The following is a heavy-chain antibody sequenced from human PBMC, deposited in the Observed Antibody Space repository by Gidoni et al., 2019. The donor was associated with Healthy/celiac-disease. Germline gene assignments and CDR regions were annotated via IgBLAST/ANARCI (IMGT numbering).Heavy chain of an antibody. CDR3: AKVNTMVRGVTFAAFDI. D-gene: IGHD3-10*01. Sequence: EVQLLESGGGLVQPGGSLRLSCAASGFTFSSYAMSWVRQAPGKGLEWVSAISGSGGSTYYADSVKGRFTISRDNSKNTLYLQMNSLRAEDTAVYYCAKVNTMVRGVTFAAFDIWGQGTMVTVSS. V-gene: IGHV3-23*01. CDR1: GFTFSSYA. J-gene: IGHJ3*02. CDR2: ISGSGGST.